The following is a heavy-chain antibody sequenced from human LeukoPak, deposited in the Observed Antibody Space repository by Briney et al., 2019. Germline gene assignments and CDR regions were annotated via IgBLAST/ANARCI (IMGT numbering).Heavy chain of an antibody. CDR3: FAL. D-gene: IGHD3-22*01. Sequence: GGSLRLSCAASGFTFSNYWMRWVRQAPGKGLEWLANINQDGSEIYYVDSVKGRFTISRDNGKHSLYARDQSSMIVVRTTNWYFALWGRGTLVTVSS. CDR1: GFTFSNYW. V-gene: IGHV3-7*01. CDR2: INQDGSEI. J-gene: IGHJ2*01.